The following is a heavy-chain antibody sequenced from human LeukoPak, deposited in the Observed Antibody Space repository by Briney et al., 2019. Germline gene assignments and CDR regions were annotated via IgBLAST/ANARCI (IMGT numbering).Heavy chain of an antibody. CDR1: GGSISSYY. CDR3: ARDVRYYDFWSGYYRTSNWFDP. CDR2: IYYSGST. J-gene: IGHJ5*02. V-gene: IGHV4-59*01. D-gene: IGHD3-3*01. Sequence: SETLSLTCTVSGGSISSYYWSWIRQPPGKGLEWIGYIYYSGSTNYNLSLKSRVTISVDTSKNQFSLKLSSVTAADTAVYYCARDVRYYDFWSGYYRTSNWFDPWGQGTRVTVSS.